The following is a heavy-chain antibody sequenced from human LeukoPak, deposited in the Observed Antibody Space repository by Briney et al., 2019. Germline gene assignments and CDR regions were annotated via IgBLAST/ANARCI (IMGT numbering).Heavy chain of an antibody. J-gene: IGHJ6*02. CDR1: GDXVSSNSAA. V-gene: IGHV6-1*01. Sequence: SQTLSLTCAISGDXVSSNSAAWNWIRQSPSSGLEWLGRTYYRSKWYNDYAVSVKSRITINPDTSKNQFSLQLNSVTPEDTAVYYCARGRPSYYGLDVWGQGTTVTVSS. CDR3: ARGRPSYYGLDV. CDR2: TYYRSKWYN.